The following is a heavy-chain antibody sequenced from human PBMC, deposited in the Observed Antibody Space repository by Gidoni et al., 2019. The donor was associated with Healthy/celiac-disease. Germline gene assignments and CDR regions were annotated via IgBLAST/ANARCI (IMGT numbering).Heavy chain of an antibody. CDR2: IRSKAYGGTT. CDR1: GFTFGDYA. J-gene: IGHJ4*02. CDR3: TRESRLLWFGEFDY. D-gene: IGHD3-10*01. V-gene: IGHV3-49*04. Sequence: EVQLVESGGGLVQPGRSLRHSCTASGFTFGDYALSWVRQAPGKGLGWVGFIRSKAYGGTTEDAASVKGRFTISRDDSKSIAYLQMNSLKTEDTAVYYCTRESRLLWFGEFDYWGQGTLVTVSS.